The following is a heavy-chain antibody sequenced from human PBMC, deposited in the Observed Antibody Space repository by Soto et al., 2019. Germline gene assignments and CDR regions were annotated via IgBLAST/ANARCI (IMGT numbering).Heavy chain of an antibody. CDR1: GGSISSSSYY. CDR2: IYYSGST. Sequence: SETLSLTCTVSGGSISSSSYYWGWIRQPPGKGLEWIGSIYYSGSTYYNPSLKSRVTISVDTSKDQFSLKLSSVTAADTAVYYCARQYCSGGSCGIDYWGQGTLVTVSS. D-gene: IGHD2-15*01. V-gene: IGHV4-39*01. J-gene: IGHJ4*02. CDR3: ARQYCSGGSCGIDY.